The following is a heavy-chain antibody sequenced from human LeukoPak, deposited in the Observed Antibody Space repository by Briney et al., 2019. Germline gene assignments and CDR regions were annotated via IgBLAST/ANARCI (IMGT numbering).Heavy chain of an antibody. CDR2: ISAGNGNT. D-gene: IGHD3-3*01. CDR3: ARVRFLESDFDY. V-gene: IGHV1-3*01. CDR1: GYTFTSYA. J-gene: IGHJ4*02. Sequence: ASVKVSCTASGYTFTSYAMHWVRQAPGQRLEWMGWISAGNGNTEYSQRFQGRVTITRDTSASTGYMELSSLRFEDTAVYYCARVRFLESDFDYWGQGSLVTVSS.